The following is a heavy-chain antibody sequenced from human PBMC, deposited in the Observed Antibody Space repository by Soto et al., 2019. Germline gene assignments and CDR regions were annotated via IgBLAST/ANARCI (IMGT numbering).Heavy chain of an antibody. Sequence: PSETLSLTCTVSGGSVSSGSYYWSWIRQPPGKGLEWIGYIYYSGSTNYNPSLKNRVTISVDTSKKQFSLKLSSVTAADTAVYYCAREAVYGDSATYYFDYWGQGTLVTVSS. D-gene: IGHD4-17*01. V-gene: IGHV4-61*01. CDR1: GGSVSSGSYY. CDR2: IYYSGST. CDR3: AREAVYGDSATYYFDY. J-gene: IGHJ4*02.